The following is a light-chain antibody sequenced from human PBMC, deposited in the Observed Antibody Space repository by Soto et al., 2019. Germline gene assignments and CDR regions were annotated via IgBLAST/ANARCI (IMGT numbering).Light chain of an antibody. CDR2: EVT. CDR1: SSDVADYNY. J-gene: IGLJ1*01. Sequence: QSALAQPASVSGSPGQSITISCTGASSDVADYNYVSWYQQHPGEAPKLLIHEVTNRPSGVSNRFSGSKSGNMASLTIPGLQAEDEADYYCSSYTKTDTIVFGGGTKVTVL. CDR3: SSYTKTDTIV. V-gene: IGLV2-14*01.